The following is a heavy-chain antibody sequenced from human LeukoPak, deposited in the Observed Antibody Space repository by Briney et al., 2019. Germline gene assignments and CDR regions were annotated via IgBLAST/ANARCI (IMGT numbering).Heavy chain of an antibody. V-gene: IGHV1-18*04. CDR2: ISAYNGNT. J-gene: IGHJ6*01. D-gene: IGHD3-9*01. CDR1: GYTFTSYG. Sequence: ASVKVSCKASGYTFTSYGISWVRQAPGQGLEWMGWISAYNGNTNYAQKLQGRVTMTTDTSTSTAYMELRSLRSDDTAVYYCARDSLLRYFDWFPLGMDVWGKGPRSPSPQ. CDR3: ARDSLLRYFDWFPLGMDV.